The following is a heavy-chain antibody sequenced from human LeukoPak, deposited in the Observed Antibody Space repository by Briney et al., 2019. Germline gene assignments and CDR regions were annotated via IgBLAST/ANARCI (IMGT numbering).Heavy chain of an antibody. Sequence: GASVKVSCKASGYTLTSYAMHWVRQAPGQRLEWMGWINTGNGNTEYSQKFQGRVTISRDTSASTAYMELSSLRSEDTAVYYCARRLYGDKLPYDYWGQGTLVTVSS. J-gene: IGHJ4*02. CDR3: ARRLYGDKLPYDY. CDR1: GYTLTSYA. V-gene: IGHV1-3*04. D-gene: IGHD4-17*01. CDR2: INTGNGNT.